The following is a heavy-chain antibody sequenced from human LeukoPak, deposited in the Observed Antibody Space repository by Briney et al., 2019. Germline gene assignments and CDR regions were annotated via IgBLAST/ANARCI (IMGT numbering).Heavy chain of an antibody. CDR2: IYSDNT. J-gene: IGHJ4*02. CDR1: GYTVSSNS. Sequence: GGSLRLSCTVSGYTVSSNSMSWVRQAPGKGLEWVSFIYSDNTHYSDSVKGRFTISRDNSKNTLYLQMNRLRAEDTAVDYCARRAGAYSHPYVYWGQGTLVTVSS. D-gene: IGHD4/OR15-4a*01. V-gene: IGHV3-53*05. CDR3: ARRAGAYSHPYVY.